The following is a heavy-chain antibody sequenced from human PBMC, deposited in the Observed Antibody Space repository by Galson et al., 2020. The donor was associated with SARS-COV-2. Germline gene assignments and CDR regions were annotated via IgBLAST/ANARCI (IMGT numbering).Heavy chain of an antibody. CDR2: IKSKTDGGTT. D-gene: IGHD3-3*01. Sequence: GGSLRLSCAASGFTFSNAWMNWVRQAPGKGLEWVGRIKSKTDGGTTDYAAPVKGRFTISRDDSKNTLYLQMNSLKTEDTAVYYCTTQNYDFWSGYYIDYWGQGTLVTVSS. CDR1: GFTFSNAW. V-gene: IGHV3-15*07. CDR3: TTQNYDFWSGYYIDY. J-gene: IGHJ4*02.